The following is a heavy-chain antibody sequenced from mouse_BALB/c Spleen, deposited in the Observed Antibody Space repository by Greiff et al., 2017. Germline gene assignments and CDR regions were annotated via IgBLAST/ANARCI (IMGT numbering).Heavy chain of an antibody. CDR3: AREGYYDYGSLDY. Sequence: EVKLVDSGPGLVKPSQSLSLTCTVSGFSITSDYAWYWLRQFPGNQLEWMGYISYSGSTSYNPSLKSRISITRDTSKNQFFLQLNSVTTEDTATYDCAREGYYDYGSLDYWGQGTTRTVAA. CDR1: GFSITSDYA. CDR2: ISYSGST. V-gene: IGHV3-2*02. J-gene: IGHJ2*01. D-gene: IGHD2-4*01.